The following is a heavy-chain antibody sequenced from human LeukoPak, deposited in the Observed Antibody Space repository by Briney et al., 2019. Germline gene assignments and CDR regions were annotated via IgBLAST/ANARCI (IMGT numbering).Heavy chain of an antibody. CDR1: GYTFTSYG. J-gene: IGHJ5*02. Sequence: ASVKVSCKASGYTFTSYGISWVRQAPGQGLEWMGWISAYNGNTNYAQKLQGRATMTTDTSTSTAYMELRSLRSDDTAVYYCARSDGPTLAYCGGDCEHWVWFDPWGQGTLVTVSS. D-gene: IGHD2-21*02. CDR2: ISAYNGNT. V-gene: IGHV1-18*01. CDR3: ARSDGPTLAYCGGDCEHWVWFDP.